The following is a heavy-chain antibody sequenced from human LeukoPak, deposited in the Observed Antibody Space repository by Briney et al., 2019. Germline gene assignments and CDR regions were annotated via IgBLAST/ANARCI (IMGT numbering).Heavy chain of an antibody. V-gene: IGHV3-30*02. J-gene: IGHJ4*01. Sequence: GGSLRLSCAASGFTFSSYGMHWVRQAPGKGLEWVAFIRYDGSNKYYADVVERRFTISRDNYKNTLHLQMNRQIAEDTAVYSCAIGQRSPGDFDYWGQGTLVTVSS. CDR1: GFTFSSYG. D-gene: IGHD3-10*01. CDR3: AIGQRSPGDFDY. CDR2: IRYDGSNK.